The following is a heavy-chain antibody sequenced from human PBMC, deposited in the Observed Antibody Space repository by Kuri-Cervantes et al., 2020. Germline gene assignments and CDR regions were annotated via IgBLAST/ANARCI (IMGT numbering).Heavy chain of an antibody. CDR3: ARVEDRPTYHRYFDY. J-gene: IGHJ4*02. CDR2: MNPNSGNT. V-gene: IGHV1-18*01. D-gene: IGHD2-21*01. CDR1: GYTFTSYD. Sequence: ASVKVSCKASGYTFTSYDINWVRQATGQGLEWMGWMNPNSGNTGYAQKLQGRVTMTTGTSTSTAYMELRSLRSDDTAVYYCARVEDRPTYHRYFDYWGQGTLVTVSS.